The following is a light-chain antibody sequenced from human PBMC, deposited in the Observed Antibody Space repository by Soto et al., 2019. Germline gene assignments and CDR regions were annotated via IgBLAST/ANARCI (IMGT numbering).Light chain of an antibody. V-gene: IGKV3-20*01. J-gene: IGKJ2*01. CDR3: HQCGSSLPYT. Sequence: EIVLTQSPGTLSLSPGERATLSCRASQSVINNYLAWYQQKPGQAPRLLISDASNRAAGIPDRFSGSWSGTDFTLTISRLEPEDFAVYFGHQCGSSLPYTFGQGTKLEIK. CDR1: QSVINNY. CDR2: DAS.